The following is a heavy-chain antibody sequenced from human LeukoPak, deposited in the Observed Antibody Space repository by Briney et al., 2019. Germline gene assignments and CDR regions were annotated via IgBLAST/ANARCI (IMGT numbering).Heavy chain of an antibody. V-gene: IGHV4-59*01. J-gene: IGHJ4*02. Sequence: SETLSLTCTVPGGSISSYYWSWIRKPPGKGLEWIGYIYYSGSTNYNPPLKSRVTISVDTSKNQFSLNLSSVTAADTAVYYCARGHSSTWYSFDFWGQGTLVTVSS. CDR3: ARGHSSTWYSFDF. CDR1: GGSISSYY. CDR2: IYYSGST. D-gene: IGHD6-13*01.